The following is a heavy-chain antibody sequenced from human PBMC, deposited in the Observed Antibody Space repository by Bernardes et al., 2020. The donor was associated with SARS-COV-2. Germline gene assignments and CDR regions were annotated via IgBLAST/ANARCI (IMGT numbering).Heavy chain of an antibody. CDR3: ARAPSGIFGVVTTFDY. V-gene: IGHV4-31*03. D-gene: IGHD3-3*01. CDR2: IYYSGST. CDR1: GGSISSGGYY. Sequence: SETLSLTCTVSGGSISSGGYYWSWIRQHPGKGLEWIGYIYYSGSTYYNPSLKSRVTISVDTSKNQFSLKLSSVTAADTAVYYCARAPSGIFGVVTTFDYWGQGTLVTGSS. J-gene: IGHJ4*02.